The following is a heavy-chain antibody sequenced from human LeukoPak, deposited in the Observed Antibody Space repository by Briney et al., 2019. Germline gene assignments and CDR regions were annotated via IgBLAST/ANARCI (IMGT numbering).Heavy chain of an antibody. D-gene: IGHD1-1*01. CDR3: ARLNEGEQNFDY. V-gene: IGHV4-39*07. J-gene: IGHJ4*02. Sequence: PSETLSLTCAVSGGSISSSSYYWGWIRQPPGKGLEWIANIYHSGTTFSNPTLTGRATMSLDTSQNHFSLRLFSVSAADTAVYYCARLNEGEQNFDYWGLGTLVTVSS. CDR1: GGSISSSSYY. CDR2: IYHSGTT.